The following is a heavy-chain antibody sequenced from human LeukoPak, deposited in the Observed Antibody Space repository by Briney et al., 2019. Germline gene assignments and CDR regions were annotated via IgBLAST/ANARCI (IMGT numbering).Heavy chain of an antibody. D-gene: IGHD1-7*01. Sequence: GGSLGLSCAASGFTFSSYWMSWFRQAPGKGLEWVANIKQDGSEKYYVDSVKGRFTISRDNAKNSLYLQMNSLRAEDTAVYFCARDSRWNYVRYFDYWGQGTLVTVSS. J-gene: IGHJ4*02. CDR2: IKQDGSEK. CDR3: ARDSRWNYVRYFDY. V-gene: IGHV3-7*01. CDR1: GFTFSSYW.